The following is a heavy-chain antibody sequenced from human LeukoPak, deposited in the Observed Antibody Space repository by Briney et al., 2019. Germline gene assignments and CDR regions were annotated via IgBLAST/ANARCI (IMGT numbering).Heavy chain of an antibody. J-gene: IGHJ4*02. CDR1: GGSISSSSNY. D-gene: IGHD1-26*01. CDR2: TSYSGST. V-gene: IGHV4-39*01. CDR3: ARLTPYSGSPLGDY. Sequence: SETLSLTCTVSGGSISSSSNYWGWIRQPPGKGLEWIGTTSYSGSTYYKPSLKSRVTISVDTSKNQFSLKLSSVTAADTAVYYCARLTPYSGSPLGDYWGQGTLVTVSS.